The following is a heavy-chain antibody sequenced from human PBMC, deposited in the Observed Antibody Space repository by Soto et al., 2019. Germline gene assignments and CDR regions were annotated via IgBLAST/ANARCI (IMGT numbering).Heavy chain of an antibody. Sequence: PGGSLRLSCAASGFTFSSYAMSWVRQAPGKGLEWVSAISGSGGSTYYADSVKGRFTISRDNSKNTLYLQMNSLRAEDTAVYYCAKDFTGNDYDFWSGYFHNWFDPWGQGTLVTVSS. J-gene: IGHJ5*02. CDR2: ISGSGGST. CDR1: GFTFSSYA. CDR3: AKDFTGNDYDFWSGYFHNWFDP. V-gene: IGHV3-23*01. D-gene: IGHD3-3*01.